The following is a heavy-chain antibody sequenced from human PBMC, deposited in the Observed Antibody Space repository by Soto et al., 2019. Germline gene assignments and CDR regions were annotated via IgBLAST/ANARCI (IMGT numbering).Heavy chain of an antibody. CDR1: GGSFIGYY. Sequence: QVQLQQWGAGLLKPSETVSLTCAVYGGSFIGYYGTWIRQPPGKGLEWIGEINHSGSTNYNPSLKSRVTTSADTSKNQFSLRLSSVTAADTAVYYCATLGHYDFWSGFRKGNWFDPWGQGTLVTVSS. V-gene: IGHV4-34*01. D-gene: IGHD3-3*01. CDR3: ATLGHYDFWSGFRKGNWFDP. J-gene: IGHJ5*02. CDR2: INHSGST.